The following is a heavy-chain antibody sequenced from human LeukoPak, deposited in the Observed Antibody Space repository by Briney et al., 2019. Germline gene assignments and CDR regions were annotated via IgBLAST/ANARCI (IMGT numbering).Heavy chain of an antibody. J-gene: IGHJ6*03. CDR3: ARDGYNLDYYYYMDV. V-gene: IGHV1-69*13. Sequence: ASLKVSCKASGGTFTSYAISWVRHAPGQGLEWMGEIIPIFGTANYAQKFQGRVTITADESTSTAYMVVSSLRSEDTAVYYCARDGYNLDYYYYMDVWGKGTTVTVSS. CDR2: IIPIFGTA. CDR1: GGTFTSYA. D-gene: IGHD5-24*01.